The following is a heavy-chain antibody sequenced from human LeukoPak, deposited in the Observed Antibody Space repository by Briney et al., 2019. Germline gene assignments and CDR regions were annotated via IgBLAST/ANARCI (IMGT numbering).Heavy chain of an antibody. CDR3: ARRAGEYSHPYDY. D-gene: IGHD4-17*01. J-gene: IGHJ4*02. CDR1: GFTVSSNS. Sequence: GGSLRLSCTVSGFTVSSNSMSWVRQAPGKGLEWVSFIYSGGNTHYSDSVKGRFTISRDNSKDTLYLQMNSLRADDTAVYYCARRAGEYSHPYDYWGQGTLVTVSS. CDR2: IYSGGNT. V-gene: IGHV3-53*01.